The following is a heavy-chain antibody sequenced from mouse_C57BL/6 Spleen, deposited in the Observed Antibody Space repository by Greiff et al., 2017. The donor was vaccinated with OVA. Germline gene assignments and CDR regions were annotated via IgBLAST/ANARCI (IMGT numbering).Heavy chain of an antibody. CDR1: GYTFTEYT. Sequence: VQLQQSGAELVKPGASVKLSCKASGYTFTEYTIHWVKQRSGQGLEWIGWFYPGSGSIKYNEKFKDKATLTADKSSSTVYMELSRLTSEDSAVYFCARLPPHYYGSSYGGAMDYWGQGTSVTVSS. J-gene: IGHJ4*01. D-gene: IGHD1-1*01. V-gene: IGHV1-62-2*01. CDR2: FYPGSGSI. CDR3: ARLPPHYYGSSYGGAMDY.